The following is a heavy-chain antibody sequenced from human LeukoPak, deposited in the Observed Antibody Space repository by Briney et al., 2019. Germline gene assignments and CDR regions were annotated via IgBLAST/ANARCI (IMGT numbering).Heavy chain of an antibody. CDR1: GGSISSRGYY. D-gene: IGHD3-3*01. Sequence: SETLSLTCTVSGGSISSRGYYWGWIRQPPGKGLEWIGSIYYSGSTYYNPSLKSRVTISVDMSKNQFSLKLSSVTAADTAVYYCARVAYYDFWSGYASARYFDLWGRGTLVTVSS. CDR3: ARVAYYDFWSGYASARYFDL. CDR2: IYYSGST. J-gene: IGHJ2*01. V-gene: IGHV4-39*07.